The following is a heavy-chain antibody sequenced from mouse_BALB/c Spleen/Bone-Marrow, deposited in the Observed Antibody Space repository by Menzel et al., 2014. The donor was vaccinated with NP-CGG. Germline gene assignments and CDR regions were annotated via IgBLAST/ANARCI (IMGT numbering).Heavy chain of an antibody. V-gene: IGHV2-3*01. J-gene: IGHJ1*01. CDR1: GLSLTSYG. D-gene: IGHD2-10*02. Sequence: QVQLKQSGPGLVAPSQSLSITCTVSGLSLTSYGVSWVRQPPGKGLECLGVIWGDGSTNYHSALISRLSISKDNSKSQVFIKLNSLQTDDTATYYCARLAKTWYFDVWGAGTTVTVSS. CDR2: IWGDGST. CDR3: ARLAKTWYFDV.